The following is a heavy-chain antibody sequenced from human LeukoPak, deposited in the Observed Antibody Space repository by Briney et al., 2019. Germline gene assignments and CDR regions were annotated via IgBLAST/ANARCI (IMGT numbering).Heavy chain of an antibody. Sequence: GGSLRLSCAASGFTFSSYEMKWVRQAPGKGVEGVSYISSSGSTIYYADSVKGRFTISRDNAKNSLYLQMNSPRAEDTAVYYCAELGITMIGGVWGKGTTVTISS. CDR3: AELGITMIGGV. J-gene: IGHJ6*04. V-gene: IGHV3-48*03. D-gene: IGHD3-10*02. CDR1: GFTFSSYE. CDR2: ISSSGSTI.